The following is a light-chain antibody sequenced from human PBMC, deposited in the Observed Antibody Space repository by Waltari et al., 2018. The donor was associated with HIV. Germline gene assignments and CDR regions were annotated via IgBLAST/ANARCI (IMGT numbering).Light chain of an antibody. CDR1: SSNIGAGYD. Sequence: VSGAPGQRVTISCTGSSSNIGAGYDVHWYQQLPGTAPKLLIYGNSNRPSGVPDRFSGSKSGTSASLAITGLQAEDEADYYCQSYDSSLSGWVFGGGIKLTVL. CDR2: GNS. V-gene: IGLV1-40*01. CDR3: QSYDSSLSGWV. J-gene: IGLJ3*02.